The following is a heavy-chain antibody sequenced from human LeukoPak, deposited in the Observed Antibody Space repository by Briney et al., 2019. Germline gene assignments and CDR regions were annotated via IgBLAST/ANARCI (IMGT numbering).Heavy chain of an antibody. J-gene: IGHJ4*02. V-gene: IGHV4-59*01. D-gene: IGHD6-19*01. Sequence: PSETLSLTCTVSGGSISSYYWSWIRQPPGKGLEWIGYIYYSGSTNYNPSLKSRVTISVDTSKNQFSLKLSSVTAADTAVYYCARLAVAGNFDDYWGQGTLVTVSS. CDR1: GGSISSYY. CDR2: IYYSGST. CDR3: ARLAVAGNFDDY.